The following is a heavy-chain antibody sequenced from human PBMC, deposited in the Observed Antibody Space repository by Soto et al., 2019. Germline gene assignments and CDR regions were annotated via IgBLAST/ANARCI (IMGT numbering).Heavy chain of an antibody. CDR1: GGYFSGYY. Sequence: SETLSLTCAVYGGYFSGYYWSWIRQPPGKGLEWIGEINHSGSTNYNPSLKSRVTISVDTSKNQFSLKLSSVTAADTAVYYCARGGDSSSWYDYWGQGTLVTVSS. CDR2: INHSGST. CDR3: ARGGDSSSWYDY. J-gene: IGHJ4*02. D-gene: IGHD6-13*01. V-gene: IGHV4-34*01.